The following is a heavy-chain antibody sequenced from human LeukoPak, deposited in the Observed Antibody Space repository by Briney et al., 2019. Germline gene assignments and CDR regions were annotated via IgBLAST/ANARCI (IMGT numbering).Heavy chain of an antibody. CDR1: GGTFSSYA. V-gene: IGHV1-69*06. CDR3: ARDLTIFGVVKEYYYYYMDV. J-gene: IGHJ6*03. CDR2: IMPIFGTA. Sequence: SVRVSCKASGGTFSSYAISWVRQAPGQGLEWMGRIMPIFGTANYAQKFQGRVTITADKSTSTAYMELSSLRSEDTAVYYCARDLTIFGVVKEYYYYYMDVWGKGTTVTVSS. D-gene: IGHD3-3*01.